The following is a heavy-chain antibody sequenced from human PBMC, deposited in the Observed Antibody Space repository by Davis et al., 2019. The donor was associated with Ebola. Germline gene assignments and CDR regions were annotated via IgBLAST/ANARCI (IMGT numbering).Heavy chain of an antibody. D-gene: IGHD3-3*01. V-gene: IGHV4-38-2*02. J-gene: IGHJ6*02. CDR2: IYYSGST. Sequence: PSETLSLTCTVSGYSISSGYYWGWIRQPPGKGLEWIGYIYYSGSTNYNPSLKSRVTISVDTSKNQFSLKLSSVTAADTAVYYCARKGYDFWSGYYNYYYGMDVWGQGTTVTVSS. CDR3: ARKGYDFWSGYYNYYYGMDV. CDR1: GYSISSGYY.